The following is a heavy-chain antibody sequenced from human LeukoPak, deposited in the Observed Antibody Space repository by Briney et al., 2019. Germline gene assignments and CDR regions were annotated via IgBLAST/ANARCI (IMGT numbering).Heavy chain of an antibody. CDR2: ITSGSNTI. CDR3: ARVSRGVDRSLDY. Sequence: PGGSLRLSCAASGFTFNSYYMNWVRQAPGKGLEWVSYITSGSNTIYYADSVKGRFTISRDNAKNSLYLQMNGLRAEDTAVYYCARVSRGVDRSLDYWGQGTLVTVSS. D-gene: IGHD3-10*01. J-gene: IGHJ4*02. V-gene: IGHV3-48*01. CDR1: GFTFNSYY.